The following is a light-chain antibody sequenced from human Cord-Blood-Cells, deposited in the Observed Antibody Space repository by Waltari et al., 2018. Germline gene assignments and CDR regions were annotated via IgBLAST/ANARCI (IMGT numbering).Light chain of an antibody. J-gene: IGKJ4*01. CDR2: DAS. V-gene: IGKV1-33*01. CDR3: QQYDNRLPRT. Sequence: DIQMTQYPSSLPASVGGRVTITCYLSQDNNNYIYWYQQKPGKDPQQLLYDASNLETGVPSRFSRSRACTEFSFTISSLQHEDIVTDYCQQYDNRLPRTFGGGTKVEIK. CDR1: QDNNNY.